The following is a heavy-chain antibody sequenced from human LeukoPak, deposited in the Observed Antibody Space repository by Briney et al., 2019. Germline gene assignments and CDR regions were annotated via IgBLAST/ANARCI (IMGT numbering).Heavy chain of an antibody. Sequence: SETLSLTCTVSGVSISSSSYYWGWIRQPPGKGLEWIGSIFYSGSTCYNPSLKSRVTISVDTSKKQFSLKLSSVTAADTAVYYCARHRDIVVVPAVDYWGHGTLVTVSS. V-gene: IGHV4-39*01. CDR3: ARHRDIVVVPAVDY. CDR2: IFYSGST. CDR1: GVSISSSSYY. D-gene: IGHD2-2*01. J-gene: IGHJ4*01.